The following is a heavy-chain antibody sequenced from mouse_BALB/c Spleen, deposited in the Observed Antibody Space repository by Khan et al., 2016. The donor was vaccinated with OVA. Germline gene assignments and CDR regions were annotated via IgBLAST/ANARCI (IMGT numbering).Heavy chain of an antibody. V-gene: IGHV5-4*02. Sequence: EVELVESGGGLVKPGGSLKLSCAASGFTFSDYYMYWVRQTPEKRLEWLATISDGGIYTYYPDSVKGRFTISRDDAQNNLYLQMSSLKSEDTAMYYCARGYYGDPFAYWGQGTLVTISA. CDR3: ARGYYGDPFAY. J-gene: IGHJ3*01. D-gene: IGHD2-13*01. CDR2: ISDGGIYT. CDR1: GFTFSDYY.